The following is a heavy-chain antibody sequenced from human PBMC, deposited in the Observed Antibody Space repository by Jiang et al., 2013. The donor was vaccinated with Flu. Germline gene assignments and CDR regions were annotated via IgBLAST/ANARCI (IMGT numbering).Heavy chain of an antibody. Sequence: SGAEVKKPGSSVKVSCKASGGTFSSYAISWVRQAPGQGLEWMGGIIPIFGTANYAQKFQGRVTITADESTSTAYMELSSLRSEDTAVYYCARVLGYCSSTSCYTRYYYGMDVWGQGTTVTVSS. D-gene: IGHD2-2*02. CDR3: ARVLGYCSSTSCYTRYYYGMDV. CDR2: IIPIFGTA. V-gene: IGHV1-69*01. CDR1: GGTFSSYA. J-gene: IGHJ6*02.